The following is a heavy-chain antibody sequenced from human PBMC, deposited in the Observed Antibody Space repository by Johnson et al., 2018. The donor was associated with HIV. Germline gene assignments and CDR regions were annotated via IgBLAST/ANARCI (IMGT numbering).Heavy chain of an antibody. CDR2: IYSGGSI. D-gene: IGHD5-24*01. CDR1: GFTVSSNY. V-gene: IGHV3-53*01. Sequence: VRLVESGGGLIQPGGSLRLSCAASGFTVSSNYMSWVRQAPGKGLEWVSAIYSGGSIYFADCVKGRFTISRDNSKNTLYLQMNSLRAEDTAVYYCARACRDGYTCDAFDIWGQGTMVTVSS. J-gene: IGHJ3*02. CDR3: ARACRDGYTCDAFDI.